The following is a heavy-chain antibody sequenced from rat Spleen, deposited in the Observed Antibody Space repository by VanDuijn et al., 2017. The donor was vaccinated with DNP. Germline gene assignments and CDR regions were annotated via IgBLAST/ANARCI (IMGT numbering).Heavy chain of an antibody. CDR1: GFTFSDYY. J-gene: IGHJ2*01. Sequence: EVQLVESGGGLVQPGRSLRLSCAASGFTFSDYYMVWVRQAPKKGLEWVATIPLDSDATFYPDSVRGRFTISRNDAEGTLFLQIDSLRSEDTATYYCARRNLFTALDYWGRGVMVTVSS. CDR3: ARRNLFTALDY. V-gene: IGHV5-7*01. CDR2: IPLDSDAT. D-gene: IGHD1-1*01.